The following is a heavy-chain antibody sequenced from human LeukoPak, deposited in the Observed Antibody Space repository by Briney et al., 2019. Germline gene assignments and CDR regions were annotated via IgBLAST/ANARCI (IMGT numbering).Heavy chain of an antibody. Sequence: ASVKVSCKVSGYTLTELSMHWVRQAPGKGLGWMGGFDPEDGETIYAQKFQGRVTMTEDTSTDTAYMELSSLRSEDTAVYYCATECGYSGYDSCEDYWGQGTLVTVSS. CDR1: GYTLTELS. V-gene: IGHV1-24*01. J-gene: IGHJ4*02. CDR2: FDPEDGET. D-gene: IGHD5-12*01. CDR3: ATECGYSGYDSCEDY.